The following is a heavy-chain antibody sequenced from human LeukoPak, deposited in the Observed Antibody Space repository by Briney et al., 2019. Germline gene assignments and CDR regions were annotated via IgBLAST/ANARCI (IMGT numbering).Heavy chain of an antibody. J-gene: IGHJ4*02. CDR3: ARQLGYCSTSSCYPYFDH. Sequence: SETLSLTCTVSGGSISSYYWSWIRQPAGKGLEWIGRIYTSGSTNYNPSLKSRVTMSVDTSKNQFSLKLSSVTAADTAVYYCARQLGYCSTSSCYPYFDHWGQGTLVTVSS. CDR1: GGSISSYY. CDR2: IYTSGST. D-gene: IGHD2-2*01. V-gene: IGHV4-4*07.